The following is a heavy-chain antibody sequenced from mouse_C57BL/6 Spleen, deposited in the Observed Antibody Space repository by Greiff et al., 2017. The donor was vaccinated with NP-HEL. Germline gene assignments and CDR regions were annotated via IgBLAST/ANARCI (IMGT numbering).Heavy chain of an antibody. V-gene: IGHV1-15*01. Sequence: QVQLQQSGAELVRPGASVTLSCKASGYTFTDYEMHWVKQTPVHGLEWIGAIDPETGGTAYNQKFKGKAILTADKSSSTAYMELRSLTSEDSDVYYCTRLGPFYAMDYWGQGTSVTVSS. CDR1: GYTFTDYE. CDR3: TRLGPFYAMDY. J-gene: IGHJ4*01. CDR2: IDPETGGT.